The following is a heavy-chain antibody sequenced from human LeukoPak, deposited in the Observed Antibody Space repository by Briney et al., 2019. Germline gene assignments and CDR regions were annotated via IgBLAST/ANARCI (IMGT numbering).Heavy chain of an antibody. J-gene: IGHJ4*02. CDR2: IITIFGTA. V-gene: IGHV1-69*05. CDR1: GGTFSSYA. CDR3: ARAPAYGYSYGYVY. Sequence: GASVKVSCKASGGTFSSYAISWVRQAPGQGLEWMGGIITIFGTANYAQRFQGRVTITTDESTSTAYMELSSLRSEDTAVYYCARAPAYGYSYGYVYWGQGTLVTVSS. D-gene: IGHD5-18*01.